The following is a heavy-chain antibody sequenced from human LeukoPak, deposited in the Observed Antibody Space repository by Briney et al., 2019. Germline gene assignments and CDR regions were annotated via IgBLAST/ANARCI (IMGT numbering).Heavy chain of an antibody. Sequence: SETLSLTCTVSGGSISSRSYYWGWIRQPPGKGLEWIGIIYYSGSTYSNPSLRSRVTISVDTSKNQFSLKLSSVTAADTAVYYCARGTLGSYGYERYYYYYMDVWGKGTTVTVSS. CDR3: ARGTLGSYGYERYYYYYMDV. D-gene: IGHD1-26*01. J-gene: IGHJ6*03. CDR2: IYYSGST. V-gene: IGHV4-39*01. CDR1: GGSISSRSYY.